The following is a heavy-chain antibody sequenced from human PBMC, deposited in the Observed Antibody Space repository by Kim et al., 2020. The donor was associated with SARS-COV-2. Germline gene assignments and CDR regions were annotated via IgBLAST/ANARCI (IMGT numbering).Heavy chain of an antibody. CDR2: LSSGDGGST. J-gene: IGHJ4*02. V-gene: IGHV3-23*01. CDR3: AKDLSYYDSSGLYHFDY. D-gene: IGHD3-22*01. Sequence: GGSLRLSCAASGFTFSSYAMSWVRQAPGKGLKWVSGLSSGDGGSTYYADSVKGRFTIFRDNSKNTLYLQMNSLRTEDTAVYYCAKDLSYYDSSGLYHFDYWGQGILVTVSS. CDR1: GFTFSSYA.